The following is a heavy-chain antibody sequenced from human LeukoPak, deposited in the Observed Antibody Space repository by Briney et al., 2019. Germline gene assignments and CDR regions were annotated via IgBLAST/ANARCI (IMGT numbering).Heavy chain of an antibody. CDR2: ISSSGGST. J-gene: IGHJ3*02. V-gene: IGHV3-23*01. CDR1: GFTFSNYA. Sequence: GGSLRLSCAASGFTFSNYAMSWVRQAPGKGPEWVSAISSSGGSTYYADSVKGRFTISRDNSKKTLYLQMNNLRVEDTAVYYCAKDPPSCTGCLGSFDIWGQGTMVTVSS. CDR3: AKDPPSCTGCLGSFDI. D-gene: IGHD2-2*01.